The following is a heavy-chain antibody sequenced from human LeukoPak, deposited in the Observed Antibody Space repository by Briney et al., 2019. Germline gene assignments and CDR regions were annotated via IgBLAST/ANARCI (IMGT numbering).Heavy chain of an antibody. J-gene: IGHJ4*02. V-gene: IGHV1-69*04. CDR2: IIPILGIA. D-gene: IGHD5-18*01. CDR1: GGTFSSYA. CDR3: GRSFTAMVFDF. Sequence: SVKLSCKASGGTFSSYAISWVTQAPGQGLEWMGRIIPILGIANYAQKFQGRVTITADKSTSTAYMELSSLRSEDTAVYYCGRSFTAMVFDFWGQGTLLTVSS.